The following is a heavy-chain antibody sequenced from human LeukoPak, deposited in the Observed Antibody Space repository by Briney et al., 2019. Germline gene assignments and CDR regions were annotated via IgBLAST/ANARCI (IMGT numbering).Heavy chain of an antibody. V-gene: IGHV3-13*01. CDR3: VRERSGTSSDGFDI. D-gene: IGHD1-26*01. Sequence: PGGSLRLSCAGSGFTFSNYDMHWVRQVAGGGLEWVSAIGIGGDTFYTGSVKGRFTISRENAKNSFFLQMNSLSAGDTALYYCVRERSGTSSDGFDIWGQGTMVTVSS. J-gene: IGHJ3*02. CDR1: GFTFSNYD. CDR2: IGIGGDT.